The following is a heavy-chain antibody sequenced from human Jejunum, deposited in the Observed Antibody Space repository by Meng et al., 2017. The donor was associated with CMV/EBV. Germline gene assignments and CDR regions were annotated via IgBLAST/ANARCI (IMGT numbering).Heavy chain of an antibody. CDR1: GFPLNSYG. J-gene: IGHJ4*02. Sequence: SGFPLNSYGIHWVRQFPGKGLEWVAVLWYDGSRKYFADSVQGRFSISRDDSKNTVYLQMSSLRAEDTAVYYCARDNDGSSHYSQFDYWGQGTLVTVSS. CDR2: LWYDGSRK. V-gene: IGHV3-33*01. D-gene: IGHD3-22*01. CDR3: ARDNDGSSHYSQFDY.